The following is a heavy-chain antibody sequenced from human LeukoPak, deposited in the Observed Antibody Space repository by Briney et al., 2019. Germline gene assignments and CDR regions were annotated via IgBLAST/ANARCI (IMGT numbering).Heavy chain of an antibody. J-gene: IGHJ5*02. Sequence: SVKVSCKASGGTFNNYTVSWVRQAPGQGLEWMGGIIPIFGTANYAQKFQGRVTITADKSTSTAYMELSSLRSEDTAVYYCAREYCSSTSCYVDPRKNWFDPWGQGTLVTVSS. CDR1: GGTFNNYT. CDR2: IIPIFGTA. V-gene: IGHV1-69*06. CDR3: AREYCSSTSCYVDPRKNWFDP. D-gene: IGHD2-2*01.